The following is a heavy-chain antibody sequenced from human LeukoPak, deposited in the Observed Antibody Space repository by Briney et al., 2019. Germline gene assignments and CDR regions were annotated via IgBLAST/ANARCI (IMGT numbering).Heavy chain of an antibody. CDR1: GGSMSPYH. Sequence: PSETLSLTCTVSGGSMSPYHWGWIRQPPGKGLEWTGYIYYSGSTNYNPSLNSRVTISADTSKNQFSLRLSSVTAADTAIYYCVRAVSGRFDYWGQGTLVTVSS. D-gene: IGHD6-19*01. CDR2: IYYSGST. CDR3: VRAVSGRFDY. J-gene: IGHJ4*02. V-gene: IGHV4-59*08.